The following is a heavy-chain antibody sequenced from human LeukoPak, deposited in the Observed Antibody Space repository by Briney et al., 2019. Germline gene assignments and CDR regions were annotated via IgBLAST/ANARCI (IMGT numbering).Heavy chain of an antibody. V-gene: IGHV1-18*01. D-gene: IGHD2-2*02. CDR2: ISAYNGNT. CDR3: ARDHCSSTSCYNRRGQNWFDP. J-gene: IGHJ5*02. Sequence: GASVKVSCKASGYTFTSYGISWVRQAPGQGLEWMGWISAYNGNTNYAQKLQGRVTMTTDTSTSTAYMELRSLRPDDTAVYYCARDHCSSTSCYNRRGQNWFDPWGQGTLVTVSS. CDR1: GYTFTSYG.